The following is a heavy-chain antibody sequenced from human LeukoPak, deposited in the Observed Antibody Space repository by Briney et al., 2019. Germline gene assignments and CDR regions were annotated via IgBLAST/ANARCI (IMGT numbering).Heavy chain of an antibody. Sequence: SETLSLTCAVSGGSIISSNWWSWVRQPPGKGLEWIGEIYHSGSTNYNPSLKSRVTISIHKSKNLFSLNLSSVTAADTAVYYCASIPVDYWGQGTLVTVSS. CDR1: GGSIISSNW. J-gene: IGHJ4*02. CDR2: IYHSGST. D-gene: IGHD6-19*01. CDR3: ASIPVDY. V-gene: IGHV4-4*02.